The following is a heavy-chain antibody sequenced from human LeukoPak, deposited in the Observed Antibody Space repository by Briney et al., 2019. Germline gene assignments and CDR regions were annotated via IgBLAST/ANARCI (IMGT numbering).Heavy chain of an antibody. CDR2: IYYSGST. V-gene: IGHV4-59*01. CDR1: GGSISSYY. CDR3: ARASRYYDSSGSDYMDV. Sequence: SETLSLTCTVSGGSISSYYWSWIRQPPGKGLEWIGYIYYSGSTSYNPSLKSRVTISVDTSKNQFSLKLSSVTAADTAVYYCARASRYYDSSGSDYMDVWGKGTTVTISS. D-gene: IGHD3-22*01. J-gene: IGHJ6*03.